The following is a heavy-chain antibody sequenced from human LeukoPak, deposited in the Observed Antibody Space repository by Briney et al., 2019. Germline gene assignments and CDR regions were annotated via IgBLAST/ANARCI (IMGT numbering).Heavy chain of an antibody. D-gene: IGHD6-6*01. Sequence: ASVKVSCKASGYIFTSYFMHWVRQAPGQGLEWMGLINPSGGSTRYAQKFQGRVTMTRDMSTSTVYMELSSLRSEDTAVYYCARGPSEYSSSSDTFDVWGQGTMVTVSS. CDR2: INPSGGST. J-gene: IGHJ3*01. CDR3: ARGPSEYSSSSDTFDV. CDR1: GYIFTSYF. V-gene: IGHV1-46*01.